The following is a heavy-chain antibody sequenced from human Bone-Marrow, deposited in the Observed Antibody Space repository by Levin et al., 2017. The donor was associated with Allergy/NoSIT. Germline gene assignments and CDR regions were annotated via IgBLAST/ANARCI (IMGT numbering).Heavy chain of an antibody. CDR1: GFTFSTYI. CDR3: AKTIVGVTRPLFAF. Sequence: PGGSLRLSCAASGFTFSTYIMSWVRQAPGEGLEWVSVISGSGGNTSYADSVKGRFTISRDNTKNTVYLQMHSLRAEDTAVYYCAKTIVGVTRPLFAFWGQGTLVTVSS. J-gene: IGHJ4*02. CDR2: ISGSGGNT. D-gene: IGHD1-26*01. V-gene: IGHV3-23*01.